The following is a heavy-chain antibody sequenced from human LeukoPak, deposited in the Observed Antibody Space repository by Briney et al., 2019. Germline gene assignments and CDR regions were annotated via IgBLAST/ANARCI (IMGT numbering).Heavy chain of an antibody. V-gene: IGHV1-2*02. D-gene: IGHD1-26*01. Sequence: ASVKVSCTASGYTFTYYYMNWVRQAPGQGLEWMGWINPNSGGTNYAQKFQGRVTMTSDTSITTAYLELSSLRSDDTGMYYCARAVGSDSWGQGNLVTVSS. CDR3: ARAVGSDS. CDR1: GYTFTYYY. J-gene: IGHJ4*02. CDR2: INPNSGGT.